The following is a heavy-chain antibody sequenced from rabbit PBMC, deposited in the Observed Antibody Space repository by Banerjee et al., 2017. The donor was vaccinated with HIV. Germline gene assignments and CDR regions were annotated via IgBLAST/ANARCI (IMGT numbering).Heavy chain of an antibody. CDR2: IYTGSGNT. J-gene: IGHJ4*01. CDR3: ARGLYGSSSSYALGL. CDR1: GFSFSSGYD. V-gene: IGHV1S40*01. D-gene: IGHD1-1*01. Sequence: QQLEESGGDLVKPGASLTLTCTASGFSFSSGYDMFWVRQAPGKGLEWIGCIYTGSGNTYYASWAKGRFTISKTSTTVTLQMTSLTAADTATYFCARGLYGSSSSYALGLWGPGTLVTDS.